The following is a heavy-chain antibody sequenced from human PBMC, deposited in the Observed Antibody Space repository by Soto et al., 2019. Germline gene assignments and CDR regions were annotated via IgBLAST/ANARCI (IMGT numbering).Heavy chain of an antibody. V-gene: IGHV5-51*01. J-gene: IGHJ3*02. CDR3: ARLRGFIVVVTADAFDI. CDR1: GYSFTSYW. Sequence: GGSLRLSCKGSGYSFTSYWIGWVRQMPGKGLEWMGIIYPGDSDARYSPSFQGQVTISADKSISTAYLQWSSLKASDTAMYYCARLRGFIVVVTADAFDIWGQGTMVTV. CDR2: IYPGDSDA. D-gene: IGHD2-21*02.